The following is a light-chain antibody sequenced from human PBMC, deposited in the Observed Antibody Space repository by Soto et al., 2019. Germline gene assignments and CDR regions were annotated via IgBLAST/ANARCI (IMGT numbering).Light chain of an antibody. J-gene: IGKJ1*01. CDR1: QSVSSNY. V-gene: IGKV3-20*01. CDR3: QQHGSSPWT. Sequence: EVVLTQSPGTLSLSPGERATLSCRASQSVSSNYLAWYQQKPGQAPRLLIYGASSRATGIPDRFSGSGSGTDFTLTISRLEPEDFAVYYCQQHGSSPWTFGQGTKVDI. CDR2: GAS.